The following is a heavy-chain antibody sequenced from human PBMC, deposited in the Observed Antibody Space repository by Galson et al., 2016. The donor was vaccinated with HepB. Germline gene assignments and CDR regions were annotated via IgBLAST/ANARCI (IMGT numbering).Heavy chain of an antibody. Sequence: PALVKPTQTLTLTCTFSGFSLNTIGMCESWIRQPPGKALEWLALIDWDDDKYYSTSLKTRLTISKDTSENQVVLTMTNMDPVDTATYYCARYNSSYFPAAYFDNWGQGTLVTVSS. CDR2: IDWDDDK. D-gene: IGHD6-13*01. CDR3: ARYNSSYFPAAYFDN. J-gene: IGHJ4*02. CDR1: GFSLNTIGMC. V-gene: IGHV2-70*01.